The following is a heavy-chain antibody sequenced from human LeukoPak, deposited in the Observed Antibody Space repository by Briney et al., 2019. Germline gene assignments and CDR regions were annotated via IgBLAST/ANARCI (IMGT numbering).Heavy chain of an antibody. Sequence: PGGSLRLSCTVSGFTVSSNSMSWVRQAPGKGLEWVSFIYSDNTHYSDSVKGRFTISRDNSKNTLYLQMNSLRAEDTAVYYCARGEDKTGYSYGRYHDYWGQGTLVTVSS. CDR3: ARGEDKTGYSYGRYHDY. J-gene: IGHJ4*02. V-gene: IGHV3-53*01. CDR2: IYSDNT. D-gene: IGHD5-18*01. CDR1: GFTVSSNS.